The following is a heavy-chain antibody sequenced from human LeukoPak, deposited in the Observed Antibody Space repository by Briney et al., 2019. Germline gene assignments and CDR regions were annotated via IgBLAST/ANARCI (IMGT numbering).Heavy chain of an antibody. CDR2: ISGSGGST. D-gene: IGHD3-22*01. Sequence: AGGSLRLSCAASGFTFSSYAMSWVRQAPGKGLEWVSAISGSGGSTYYADSVKGRFTISRDNSKNTLYLQMNSLRAEDTAVYYCAKDYFMYYYDSSGYYGAFDIWGQGTMVTVSS. CDR1: GFTFSSYA. J-gene: IGHJ3*02. V-gene: IGHV3-23*01. CDR3: AKDYFMYYYDSSGYYGAFDI.